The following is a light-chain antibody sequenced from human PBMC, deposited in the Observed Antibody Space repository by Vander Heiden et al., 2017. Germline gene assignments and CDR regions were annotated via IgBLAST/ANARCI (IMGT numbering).Light chain of an antibody. V-gene: IGKV2-28*01. CDR3: MQALQART. J-gene: IGKJ1*01. CDR2: LGS. Sequence: DIVLTQSPLSLPVTPGEPASISCRSSQSLLHRNGFNYLDWYLQKPGQSPQLLIYLGSNRASGVPDRFSGSGSGTDFTLKISRVKAEDVGIYYCMQALQARTFGQGTKVEIK. CDR1: QSLLHRNGFNY.